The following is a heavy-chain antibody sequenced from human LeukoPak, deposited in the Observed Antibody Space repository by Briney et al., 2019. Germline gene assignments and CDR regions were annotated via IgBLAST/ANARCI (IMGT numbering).Heavy chain of an antibody. CDR2: IYTSGST. Sequence: KPSETLSLTCTVSGGSISSYYWSWIRQPAGKGLEWIGRIYTSGSTNYNPSLKSRVTMSVDTSKNQFSLKLSSVTAADTAVYYCARGSRSSSYGGFDYWGQGTLVTVSS. CDR1: GGSISSYY. D-gene: IGHD6-13*01. V-gene: IGHV4-4*07. J-gene: IGHJ4*02. CDR3: ARGSRSSSYGGFDY.